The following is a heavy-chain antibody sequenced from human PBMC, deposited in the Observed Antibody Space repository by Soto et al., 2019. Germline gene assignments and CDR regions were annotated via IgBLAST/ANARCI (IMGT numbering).Heavy chain of an antibody. V-gene: IGHV1-3*01. Sequence: ASVKVSCKASGYTFTSYAMHWVRQAPGQRLEWMGWINAGNGNTKHSQKLQGRVTITRDTSASTAYMELSSLRSEDTAVYYCARDWGTTTVSLNWFDPWGQGTLVTVS. CDR1: GYTFTSYA. CDR3: ARDWGTTTVSLNWFDP. D-gene: IGHD4-17*01. J-gene: IGHJ5*02. CDR2: INAGNGNT.